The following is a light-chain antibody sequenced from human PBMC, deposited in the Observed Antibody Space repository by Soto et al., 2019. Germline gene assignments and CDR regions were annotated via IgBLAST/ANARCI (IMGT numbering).Light chain of an antibody. V-gene: IGKV3D-15*01. J-gene: IGKJ4*01. CDR3: QQYYVWNT. CDR2: DAS. CDR1: QSVDSK. Sequence: EIVMTQSTATLSVSPGERAIFSCRASQSVDSKLAWYQQKLGQAPRLLIYDASTRATGIPARFSGSGSGTEFTLTISSLQSEDFAIYYCQQYYVWNTFGGGTKVEIK.